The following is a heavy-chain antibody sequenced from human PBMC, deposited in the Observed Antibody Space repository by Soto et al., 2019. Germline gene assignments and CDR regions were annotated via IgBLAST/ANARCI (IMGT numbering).Heavy chain of an antibody. CDR1: GYSFTSYW. J-gene: IGHJ4*02. CDR2: IYRGDSDI. CDR3: SSVGHSDVIFYY. D-gene: IGHD5-18*01. Sequence: GESLKISCKGSGYSFTSYWIAWVRQMPEKGLEWMGIIYRGDSDIRYSPSFQGQVTMSTDKSISTAYLQWDSLKASDTAMYYCSSVGHSDVIFYYWGQGTLDTVSS. V-gene: IGHV5-51*01.